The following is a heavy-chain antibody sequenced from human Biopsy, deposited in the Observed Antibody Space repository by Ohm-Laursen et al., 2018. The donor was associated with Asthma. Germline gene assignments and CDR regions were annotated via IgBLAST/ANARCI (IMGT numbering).Heavy chain of an antibody. V-gene: IGHV4/OR15-8*01. CDR2: MYHRGTP. D-gene: IGHD2-15*01. Sequence: SETLSLTWGVSGDSISSENWGTWVRQPPGKGLERIGEMYHRGTPKYNPSLKSRVTISLDKSKNQFSLNLFSVTAADTAVYYCATASPFSSVYWGQGTLVTVSS. CDR3: ATASPFSSVY. J-gene: IGHJ4*02. CDR1: GDSISSENW.